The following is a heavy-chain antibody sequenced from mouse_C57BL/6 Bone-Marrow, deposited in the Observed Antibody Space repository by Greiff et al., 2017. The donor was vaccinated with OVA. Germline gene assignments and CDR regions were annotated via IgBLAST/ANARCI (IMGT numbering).Heavy chain of an antibody. D-gene: IGHD3-3*01. V-gene: IGHV5-12*01. CDR1: GFTFSDYY. CDR2: ISNGGGST. Sequence: EVQLVESGGGLVQPGGSLKLSCAASGFTFSDYYMYWVRQTPEKRLEWVAYISNGGGSTYYPDTVKGRFTISRDNAKNTLYLQMSRLKSENTAMYYCARRGLDYTMDYWGLGTSVTVSS. CDR3: ARRGLDYTMDY. J-gene: IGHJ4*01.